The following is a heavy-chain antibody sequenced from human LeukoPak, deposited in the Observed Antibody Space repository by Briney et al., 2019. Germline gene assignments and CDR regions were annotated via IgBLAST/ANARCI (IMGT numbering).Heavy chain of an antibody. V-gene: IGHV1-46*01. D-gene: IGHD3-22*01. Sequence: ASVKVSCKASGYXFTGYYMHWVRQAPGQGLEWMGIINPSGGRTSYAQKFQGRVTMTRDTSTSTVYMELSSLRPEDTAVYYCARDQRYYDSSGHLDYWGQGTLVTVSS. CDR1: GYXFTGYY. CDR2: INPSGGRT. J-gene: IGHJ4*02. CDR3: ARDQRYYDSSGHLDY.